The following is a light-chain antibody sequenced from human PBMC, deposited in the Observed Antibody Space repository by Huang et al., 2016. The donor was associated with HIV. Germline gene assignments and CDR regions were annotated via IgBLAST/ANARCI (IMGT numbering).Light chain of an antibody. CDR1: QSVDSY. CDR2: DAS. Sequence: EIVLTQSPATLSLSPGERATLSYRASQSVDSYLAWYQQKPGQAPRLFIYDASNRATGIPARFSGSGSGTDFTLTISSLEPEDFAVYYCQQRYNWPLTFGGGTKVEIK. J-gene: IGKJ4*01. CDR3: QQRYNWPLT. V-gene: IGKV3-11*01.